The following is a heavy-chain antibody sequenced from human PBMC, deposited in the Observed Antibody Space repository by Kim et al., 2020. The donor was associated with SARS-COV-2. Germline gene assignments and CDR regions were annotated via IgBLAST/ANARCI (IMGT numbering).Heavy chain of an antibody. CDR2: ISHDGTKQ. Sequence: GGSLRLSCVASGFNFGRFTMHWVRQAPGKGLEWVALISHDGTKQSHSDSVEGRFAISRDNSRTSLYLQMNSLRPDDTAIYFCATGPTLARSGAHVDYWGQGTLVTVSS. D-gene: IGHD2-15*01. CDR3: ATGPTLARSGAHVDY. J-gene: IGHJ4*02. CDR1: GFNFGRFT. V-gene: IGHV3-30*09.